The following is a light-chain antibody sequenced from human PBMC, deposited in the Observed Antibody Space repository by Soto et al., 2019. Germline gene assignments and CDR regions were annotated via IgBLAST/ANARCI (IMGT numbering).Light chain of an antibody. CDR3: SSSAGSYHYLV. V-gene: IGLV2-8*01. CDR1: SSDIGGYNS. Sequence: QSALTQPPSASGSPGQSVTISCTGTSSDIGGYNSVSWYQQHPGKAPRLMIYEVNKRPSGVPDRFSGSKSGYTASLTVSGLQTEDEAFYYCSSSAGSYHYLVFGGGTKVTVL. J-gene: IGLJ3*02. CDR2: EVN.